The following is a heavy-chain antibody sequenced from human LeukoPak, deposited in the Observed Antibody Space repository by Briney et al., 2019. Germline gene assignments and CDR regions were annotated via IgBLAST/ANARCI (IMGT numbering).Heavy chain of an antibody. V-gene: IGHV1-2*02. J-gene: IGHJ4*02. Sequence: ASVKVSCKASGYTFTSYLIHWVRQAPGQGLEWMGWINPNSGGTNYAQKFQGRVTMTRDTSISTAYMELSRLTSDDTAVYYCAREYYSISDYWGQGALVTVSS. CDR2: INPNSGGT. D-gene: IGHD2-21*01. CDR1: GYTFTSYL. CDR3: AREYYSISDY.